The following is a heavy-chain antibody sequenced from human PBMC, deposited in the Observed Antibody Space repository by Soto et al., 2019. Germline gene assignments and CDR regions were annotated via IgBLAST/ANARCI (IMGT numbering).Heavy chain of an antibody. CDR3: AHRRIGVSQWNYGDFDY. CDR2: IYWDDDK. D-gene: IGHD6-19*01. J-gene: IGHJ4*02. V-gene: IGHV2-5*02. Sequence: SGPTLVNPTQTLTLTCTFSGFSLSTSGVGVGWVRQPPGKALEWLVFIYWDDDKRYSPSLRSRLTITKDTSKSQVVLTMTNVDPVDTATYFCAHRRIGVSQWNYGDFDYWGQGTLVTVSS. CDR1: GFSLSTSGVG.